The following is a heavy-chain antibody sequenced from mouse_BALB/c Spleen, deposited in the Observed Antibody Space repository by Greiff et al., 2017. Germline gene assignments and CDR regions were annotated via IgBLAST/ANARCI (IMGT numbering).Heavy chain of an antibody. CDR3: ARHVGNYVDAMDY. Sequence: DVMLVESGGGLVQPGGSLKLSCAASGFTFSSYTMSWVRQTPEKRLEWVAYISNGGGSTYYPDTVKGRFTISRDNAKNTLYLQMSSLKSEDTAMYYCARHVGNYVDAMDYWGQGTSVTVSS. CDR2: ISNGGGST. D-gene: IGHD2-1*01. J-gene: IGHJ4*01. V-gene: IGHV5-12-2*01. CDR1: GFTFSSYT.